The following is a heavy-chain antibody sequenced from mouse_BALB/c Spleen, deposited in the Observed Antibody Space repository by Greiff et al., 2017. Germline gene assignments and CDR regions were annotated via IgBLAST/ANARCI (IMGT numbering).Heavy chain of an antibody. CDR1: GFNIKDTY. J-gene: IGHJ4*01. V-gene: IGHV14-3*02. D-gene: IGHD1-1*01. Sequence: EVQLQQSGAELVKPGASVKLSCTASGFNIKDTYMHWVKQRPEQGLEWIGRIDPANGNTKYDPKFQGKATITADTSSNTAYLQLSSLTSEDTAVYYCARDSSSFYYAMDYWGQGTSVTVSS. CDR3: ARDSSSFYYAMDY. CDR2: IDPANGNT.